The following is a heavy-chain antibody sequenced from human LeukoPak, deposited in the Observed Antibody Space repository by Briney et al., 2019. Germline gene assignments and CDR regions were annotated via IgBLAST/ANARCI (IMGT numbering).Heavy chain of an antibody. CDR3: ARGNGKYNWNDYGDY. J-gene: IGHJ4*02. V-gene: IGHV1-18*01. CDR1: GYTFTSYG. Sequence: ASVKVSCKASGYTFTSYGISWVRQAPGQGLEWMGWISAYNGNTNYAQKLQGRVTMTTDTSTSTAYMELRSLRSDDTAVYYCARGNGKYNWNDYGDYWGQGTLVTVSS. CDR2: ISAYNGNT. D-gene: IGHD1-1*01.